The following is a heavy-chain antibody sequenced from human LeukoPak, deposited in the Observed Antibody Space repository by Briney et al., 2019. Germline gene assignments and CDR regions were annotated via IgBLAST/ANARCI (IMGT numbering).Heavy chain of an antibody. J-gene: IGHJ6*04. CDR3: AELGITMIGGV. V-gene: IGHV3-30*04. CDR2: ISYDGSNK. D-gene: IGHD3-10*02. Sequence: GGSLRLSCAASGFIFTSYAMTWVRQAPGKGLEWVAVISYDGSNKYYADSVKGRFTISRDNAKNSLYLQMNSLRAEDTAVYYCAELGITMIGGVWGKGTTVTISS. CDR1: GFIFTSYA.